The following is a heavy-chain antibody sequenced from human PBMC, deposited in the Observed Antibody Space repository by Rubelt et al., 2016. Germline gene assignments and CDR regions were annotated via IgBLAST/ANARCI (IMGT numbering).Heavy chain of an antibody. D-gene: IGHD3-16*02. V-gene: IGHV2-26*01. CDR1: GFSLSNARMG. Sequence: QVTLKESGPVLVKPTETLTLTCTVSGFSLSNARMGVSWIRQPPGKALEWISHIFSNDQKSYRTFLKSRPTIPKDTTKSQVVLTMTNMDPVDTATYYCARIRRGVTVGGYFDYWGQGTLVTVSS. CDR3: ARIRRGVTVGGYFDY. CDR2: IFSNDQK. J-gene: IGHJ4*02.